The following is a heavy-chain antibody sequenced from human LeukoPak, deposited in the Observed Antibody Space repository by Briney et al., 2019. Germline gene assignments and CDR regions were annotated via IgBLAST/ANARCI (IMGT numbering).Heavy chain of an antibody. V-gene: IGHV3-7*01. CDR3: ARSTGVGGWFH. Sequence: PGGSLRLSCAASGFTFSNYWMSWVRQAPGKGLEWVANIKEDGSEKHYVGSVKGRFTISRDNAKNSLYPQMNSLRVDDAAVYYCARSTGVGGWFHWGQGTLVTVSS. CDR2: IKEDGSEK. D-gene: IGHD6-19*01. CDR1: GFTFSNYW. J-gene: IGHJ4*02.